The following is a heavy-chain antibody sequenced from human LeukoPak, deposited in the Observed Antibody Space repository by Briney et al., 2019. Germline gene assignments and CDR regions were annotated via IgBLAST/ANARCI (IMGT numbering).Heavy chain of an antibody. CDR1: GYTFTHHG. J-gene: IGHJ3*02. Sequence: ASVKVSCKASGYTFTHHGISWVRQAPGQGLEWMGWISAYNGNTNYAQKLQGRVTMTTDTSTSTAYMELRSLRSDDTAVYYCARELLYGGNSDAFDIWGQGTMVTVSS. V-gene: IGHV1-18*01. CDR3: ARELLYGGNSDAFDI. D-gene: IGHD4-23*01. CDR2: ISAYNGNT.